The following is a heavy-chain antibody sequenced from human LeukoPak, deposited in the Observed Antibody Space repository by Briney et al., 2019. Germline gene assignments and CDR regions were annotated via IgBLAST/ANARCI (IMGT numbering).Heavy chain of an antibody. Sequence: ASVKVSCKASGYTFTSDYMHWVRQAPGRGLEWMGIINPSGSSTSYAQKFQGRVTMTRDMSTSTVYMELSSLRSEDTAVYYCARDRSDFHDAFDIWGQGTMVTVSS. CDR1: GYTFTSDY. J-gene: IGHJ3*02. CDR3: ARDRSDFHDAFDI. D-gene: IGHD2-21*02. V-gene: IGHV1-46*01. CDR2: INPSGSST.